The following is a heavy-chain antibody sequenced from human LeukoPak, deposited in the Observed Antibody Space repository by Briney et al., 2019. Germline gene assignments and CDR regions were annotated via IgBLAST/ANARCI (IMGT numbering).Heavy chain of an antibody. J-gene: IGHJ4*02. CDR2: IYSGGTT. Sequence: PGGSLRLSCAASGFTVSSNYMSWVRQAPGKGLEWVSVIYSGGTTYYADSVKGRFTISRDNSKNTLYLQVNSLRAEDTAVYYCVWEAAGVDYWGQGTLVTVSS. CDR1: GFTVSSNY. V-gene: IGHV3-53*01. CDR3: VWEAAGVDY. D-gene: IGHD6-13*01.